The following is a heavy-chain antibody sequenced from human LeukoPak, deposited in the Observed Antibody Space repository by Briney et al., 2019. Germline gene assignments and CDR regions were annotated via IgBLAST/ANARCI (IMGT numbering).Heavy chain of an antibody. CDR3: ARDGSTIFGVVIFYYYYMDV. J-gene: IGHJ6*03. CDR2: INPSGGST. CDR1: GYTFTSYY. V-gene: IGHV1-46*01. Sequence: ASVKVSCKASGYTFTSYYMHWVRQAPGQGLEWMGIINPSGGSTSYAQKFQGRVTMTRDTSTSTVYMELSSLRSEDTAVYYCARDGSTIFGVVIFYYYYMDVWGKGTTVTVSS. D-gene: IGHD3-3*01.